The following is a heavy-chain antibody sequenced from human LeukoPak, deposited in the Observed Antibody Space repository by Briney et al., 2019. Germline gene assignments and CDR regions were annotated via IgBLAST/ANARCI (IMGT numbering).Heavy chain of an antibody. J-gene: IGHJ3*02. V-gene: IGHV1-18*01. CDR2: ISAYNGNT. CDR1: GYTFTSYG. D-gene: IGHD2-2*01. Sequence: ASMKVSCKASGYTFTSYGISWVRQAPGQGLEWMGWISAYNGNTNYAQKLQGRVTMTTDTSTSTAYMELRSLRSDDTAVYYCARVWYQLLAVAGSSLWDIWGQGTMVTVSS. CDR3: ARVWYQLLAVAGSSLWDI.